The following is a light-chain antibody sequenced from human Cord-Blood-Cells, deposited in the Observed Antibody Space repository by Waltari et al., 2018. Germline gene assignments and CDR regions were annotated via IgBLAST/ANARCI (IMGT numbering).Light chain of an antibody. CDR2: DVS. CDR1: SSYVGGYNY. J-gene: IGLJ3*02. Sequence: QSALTQPASVSGSPGQSITISCTGTSSYVGGYNYVSWYQQHPGKAPKLMIYDVSNRPSGVSNRCSGSKSGNTASLTISGLQAEDEADYYCSSYTSSSTLVFGGGTKLTVL. V-gene: IGLV2-14*03. CDR3: SSYTSSSTLV.